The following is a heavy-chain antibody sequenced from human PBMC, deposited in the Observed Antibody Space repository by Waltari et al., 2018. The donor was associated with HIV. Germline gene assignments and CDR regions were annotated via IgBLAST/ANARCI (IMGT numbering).Heavy chain of an antibody. J-gene: IGHJ1*01. V-gene: IGHV4-34*02. CDR3: ARGPHTSIFGVVKYFQP. CDR2: IDHSGST. D-gene: IGHD3-3*01. Sequence: QVQLQQWGTGLLMPSETLSLTCAVYGGSFTAYYLTWIRTSPGNGLEWIGEIDHSGSTNYNPSLKSRVTISVDASKNQFSLKLTSVTAADTGLYYCARGPHTSIFGVVKYFQPWGQGTLVIVSS. CDR1: GGSFTAYY.